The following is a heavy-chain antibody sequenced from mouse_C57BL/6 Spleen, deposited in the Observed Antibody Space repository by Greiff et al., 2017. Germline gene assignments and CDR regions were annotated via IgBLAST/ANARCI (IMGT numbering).Heavy chain of an antibody. J-gene: IGHJ3*01. V-gene: IGHV5-4*01. Sequence: EVQGVESGGGLVKPGGSLKLSCAASGFTFSSYAMSWVRQTPEKRLEWVATISDGGSYTYYPDNVKGRFTISRDNAKNNLYLQMSHLKSEDTAMYYCARDDDPFAYWGQGTLVTVSA. D-gene: IGHD2-12*01. CDR2: ISDGGSYT. CDR3: ARDDDPFAY. CDR1: GFTFSSYA.